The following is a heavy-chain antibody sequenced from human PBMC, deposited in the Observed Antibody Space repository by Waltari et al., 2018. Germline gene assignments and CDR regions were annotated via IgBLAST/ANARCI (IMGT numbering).Heavy chain of an antibody. CDR3: ARARGLDV. V-gene: IGHV3-7*01. J-gene: IGHJ6*02. CDR1: GLTISSNW. Sequence: EVQLVESGGGLVQPGGSLRLSCAASGLTISSNWMTWVRQAPGKGLEWVANRNEDGSEKHYVDSVKGRFTISRDNAKKSLYLQMDTLGVEDTAVYYCARARGLDVWGQGTTVTVSS. CDR2: RNEDGSEK.